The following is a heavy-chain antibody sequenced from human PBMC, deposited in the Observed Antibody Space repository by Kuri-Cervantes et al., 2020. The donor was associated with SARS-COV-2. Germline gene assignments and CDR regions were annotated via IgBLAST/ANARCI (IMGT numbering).Heavy chain of an antibody. Sequence: SETLSLTCAVSGYSISSGYYWGWIRQPPGKGLEWIGSIYHSGSTHYNPSLKSRVTISVDTSKNQFSLQLNSVTPEDTAVYYCARVSLVMVYASGYGMDVWGQGTTVTVSS. CDR2: IYHSGST. CDR1: GYSISSGYY. J-gene: IGHJ6*02. D-gene: IGHD2-8*01. V-gene: IGHV4-38-2*01. CDR3: ARVSLVMVYASGYGMDV.